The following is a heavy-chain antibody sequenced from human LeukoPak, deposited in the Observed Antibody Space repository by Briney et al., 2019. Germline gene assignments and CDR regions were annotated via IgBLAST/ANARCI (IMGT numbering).Heavy chain of an antibody. Sequence: GGSLRLSCAASGFTFSNYAMSWVRQAPGKGLEWVANIKQDGSEKFYVDSVKGRFTISRDNAKNSLYLQMNSLRAEDTAVYYCARDPVHSSGWFAVSYYYMDVWGKGTTVTVSS. D-gene: IGHD6-19*01. CDR2: IKQDGSEK. V-gene: IGHV3-7*01. CDR3: ARDPVHSSGWFAVSYYYMDV. J-gene: IGHJ6*03. CDR1: GFTFSNYA.